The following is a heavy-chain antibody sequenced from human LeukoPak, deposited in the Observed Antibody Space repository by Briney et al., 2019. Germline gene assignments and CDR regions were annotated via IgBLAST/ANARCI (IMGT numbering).Heavy chain of an antibody. J-gene: IGHJ4*02. CDR2: IRSKAYGGTT. CDR3: TRDLSVWLLTSDY. CDR1: GFTFGDYA. Sequence: GGSLRLSCTASGFTFGDYAMSWVRQAPGKGLEWVGFIRSKAYGGTTEYAASVKGRFTISRDDSKSIAYLQMNSLKTEDTAVYYCTRDLSVWLLTSDYWGQGTLVTVSS. D-gene: IGHD3-9*01. V-gene: IGHV3-49*04.